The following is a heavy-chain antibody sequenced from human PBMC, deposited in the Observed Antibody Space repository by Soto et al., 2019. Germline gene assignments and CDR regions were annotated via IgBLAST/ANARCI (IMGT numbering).Heavy chain of an antibody. Sequence: ASVKVACKVSGYTLTELSMHWVRQAPGKGLEWMGGFDPEDGETIDAQKFQGRVTMTEDTSTDTAYMELGSLRSEDTAAYYCATSGYLIGAAAGRSWFDPWGQGTLVTVSS. D-gene: IGHD6-13*01. CDR1: GYTLTELS. CDR3: ATSGYLIGAAAGRSWFDP. J-gene: IGHJ5*02. V-gene: IGHV1-24*01. CDR2: FDPEDGET.